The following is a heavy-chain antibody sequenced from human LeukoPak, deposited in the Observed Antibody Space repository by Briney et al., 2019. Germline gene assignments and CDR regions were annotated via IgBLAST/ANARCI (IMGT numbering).Heavy chain of an antibody. J-gene: IGHJ5*02. CDR3: ARGGQWLVPNWFDP. V-gene: IGHV4-59*10. CDR1: GGSFSSYY. Sequence: PSETLSLTCAVYGGSFSSYYWSWIRQPAGKGLEWIGRIYTSGSTNYNPSLKSRVTMSVDTSKNQFSLKLSSVTAADTAVYYCARGGQWLVPNWFDPWGQGTLVTVSS. D-gene: IGHD6-19*01. CDR2: IYTSGST.